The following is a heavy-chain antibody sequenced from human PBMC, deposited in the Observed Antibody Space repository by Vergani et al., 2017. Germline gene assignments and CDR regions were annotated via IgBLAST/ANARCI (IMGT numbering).Heavy chain of an antibody. V-gene: IGHV4-59*01. Sequence: QVQLRESGPGLVKPSETLSLTCTVSGGSISSYYWSWIRQPPGKGLEWIGYIYYSGSTNYNPSLKSRVTISVDTSKNQFSLKLSSVTAADTAVYYCARIGYSGYEIDYWGQGTLVTVSS. CDR1: GGSISSYY. D-gene: IGHD5-12*01. CDR2: IYYSGST. CDR3: ARIGYSGYEIDY. J-gene: IGHJ4*02.